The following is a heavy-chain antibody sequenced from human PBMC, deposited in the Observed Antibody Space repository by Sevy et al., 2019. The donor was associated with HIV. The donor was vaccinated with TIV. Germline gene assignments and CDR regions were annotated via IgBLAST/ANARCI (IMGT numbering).Heavy chain of an antibody. CDR3: VKEVSQYSYSDY. D-gene: IGHD5-18*01. Sequence: GGSLRLSCAASGFTFSNYAMSWVRQTPGKGLEWVSAISGSADATYYTDSVKGRFTISRANSKNTVYLQMNSLRAEDTAVYYCVKEVSQYSYSDYWGQGTLVTVSS. J-gene: IGHJ4*02. CDR1: GFTFSNYA. CDR2: ISGSADAT. V-gene: IGHV3-23*01.